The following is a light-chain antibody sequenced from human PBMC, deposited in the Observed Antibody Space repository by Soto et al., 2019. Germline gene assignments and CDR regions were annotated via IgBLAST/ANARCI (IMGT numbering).Light chain of an antibody. J-gene: IGKJ4*01. CDR3: QQLKTYPLT. Sequence: DIQLTQYPSFLSASVGDRVTITCRASPGMNNYLAWYQQKAGKAPKVLIFPASTLQSGVPSRFSGSGSGTEFALTISSLQPEDCATDYCQQLKTYPLTFGGGTKVDIK. V-gene: IGKV1-9*01. CDR1: PGMNNY. CDR2: PAS.